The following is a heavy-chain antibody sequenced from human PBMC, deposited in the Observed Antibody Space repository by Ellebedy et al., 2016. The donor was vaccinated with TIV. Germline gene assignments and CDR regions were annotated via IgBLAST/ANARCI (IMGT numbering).Heavy chain of an antibody. V-gene: IGHV3-7*03. CDR1: GFSFRSYW. D-gene: IGHD4-17*01. CDR2: IRQDGSDK. Sequence: GGSLRLSCAASGFSFRSYWMSWVRQVPGKGLEWVANIRQDGSDKYYVGSVKGRFTISRDNAKNSLFLQMNSLRAEDTAVYYCATDGSYGDHLFPQHAFTTWGQGTMVSVSS. CDR3: ATDGSYGDHLFPQHAFTT. J-gene: IGHJ3*02.